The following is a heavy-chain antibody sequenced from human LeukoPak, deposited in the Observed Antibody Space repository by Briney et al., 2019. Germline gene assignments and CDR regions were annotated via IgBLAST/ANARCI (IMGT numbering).Heavy chain of an antibody. Sequence: ASVKVSCETSVYSFTGCYMHWVRQAPGQGLEWMGWINPNSGGTNYAQKFQGRVTMTRDTSISTACMELSRLRSDDTAVYYCASLRIYYDGSGLWRGFEYWGQGTLVTVSS. V-gene: IGHV1-2*02. CDR3: ASLRIYYDGSGLWRGFEY. J-gene: IGHJ4*02. D-gene: IGHD3-22*01. CDR2: INPNSGGT. CDR1: VYSFTGCY.